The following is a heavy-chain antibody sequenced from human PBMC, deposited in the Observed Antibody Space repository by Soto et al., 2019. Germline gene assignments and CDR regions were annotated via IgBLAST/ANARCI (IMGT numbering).Heavy chain of an antibody. V-gene: IGHV1-2*04. Sequence: ASVKRYCTSSGYTFTGYYMHWVRPAPGQGLEWMGWINPNSGGTNYAQKFQGWVTMTRDTSISTAYMELSRLRSDDTAVYYCARAVRYYVSSGANACDRWGPGKM. CDR2: INPNSGGT. D-gene: IGHD3-22*01. CDR3: ARAVRYYVSSGANACDR. J-gene: IGHJ3*02. CDR1: GYTFTGYY.